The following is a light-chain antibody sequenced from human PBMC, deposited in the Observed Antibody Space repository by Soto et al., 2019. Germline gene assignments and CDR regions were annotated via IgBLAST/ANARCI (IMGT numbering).Light chain of an antibody. CDR3: LLYYAGAQV. Sequence: QTVVTQEPSLTVSPGGTVTLTCASSTGAVTSGYFPNWFQQKPGQAPRILIHSTDDKHSWPPARFSGSLLGGKAALTLSDVQPEDDSDYYCLLYYAGAQVVGGGTQLTGL. CDR2: STD. J-gene: IGLJ3*02. V-gene: IGLV7-43*01. CDR1: TGAVTSGYF.